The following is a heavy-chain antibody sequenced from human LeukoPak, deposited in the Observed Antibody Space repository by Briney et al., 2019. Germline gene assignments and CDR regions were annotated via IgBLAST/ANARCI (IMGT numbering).Heavy chain of an antibody. CDR1: GFTFSSYA. CDR2: ISGSGGST. V-gene: IGHV3-23*01. J-gene: IGHJ4*02. D-gene: IGHD6-19*01. Sequence: PGGSLRLSCAASGFTFSSYAMSWVRQAPGKGLEWVSAISGSGGSTYYADSVKGRFTISRDDSKNTLYLQMNSLRAEDTAVYYCAKNMGSGWSYDYWGQGTLVTVSS. CDR3: AKNMGSGWSYDY.